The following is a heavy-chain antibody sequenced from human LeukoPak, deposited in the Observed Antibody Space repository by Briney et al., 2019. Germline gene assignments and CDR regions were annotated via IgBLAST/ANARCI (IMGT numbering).Heavy chain of an antibody. D-gene: IGHD4-17*01. CDR1: GFTFSSYS. V-gene: IGHV3-21*01. CDR2: ISSSSSYI. Sequence: PGGSLRLSCAASGFTFSSYSMNWVRQAPGKGLEWVSSISSSSSYIYYADSVKGRFTISRDNAKNSLYLQMNSLRAEDTSVYYCASGEPGGWFDSWGQGTLVTVSS. J-gene: IGHJ5*01. CDR3: ASGEPGGWFDS.